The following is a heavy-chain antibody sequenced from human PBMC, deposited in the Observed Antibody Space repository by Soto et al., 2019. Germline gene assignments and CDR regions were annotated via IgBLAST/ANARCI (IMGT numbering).Heavy chain of an antibody. D-gene: IGHD6-6*01. CDR1: GLRVRNNY. V-gene: IGHV3-53*05. CDR2: IYNDGNT. Sequence: PXGSLVLSCTASGLRVRNNYMSWVRQAPGMGLEWVSVIYNDGNTNYAQKLQGRVTMTTDTSTSTAYMELRRLRSDDTAVYYCAREIAAREYYYYYGMDVWGQGTTVTVSS. CDR3: AREIAAREYYYYYGMDV. J-gene: IGHJ6*02.